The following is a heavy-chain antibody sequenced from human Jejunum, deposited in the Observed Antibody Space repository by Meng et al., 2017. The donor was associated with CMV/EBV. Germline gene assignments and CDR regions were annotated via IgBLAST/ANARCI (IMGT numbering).Heavy chain of an antibody. CDR2: ISGNSVTI. CDR3: AKHLARGFDY. CDR1: GFTFDSYG. Sequence: CAASGFTFDSYGMSWVRQAAGKGPEWVSAISGNSVTIYYADSVKGRFSISRDTSENTLFLQMNSLRAEDTAIYFCAKHLARGFDYWGQGTRVTVSS. D-gene: IGHD3-3*02. V-gene: IGHV3-23*01. J-gene: IGHJ4*02.